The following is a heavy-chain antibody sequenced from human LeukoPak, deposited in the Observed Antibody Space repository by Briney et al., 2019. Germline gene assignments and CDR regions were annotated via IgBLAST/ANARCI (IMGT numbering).Heavy chain of an antibody. Sequence: GGSLRLSCAASGFTFSSYGMRWVRQAPGKGLEWVAVISYDGSNKYYADSVKGRFTISRDNSKNTLYLQMNSLRAEDTAVYYCAKGSAHYDSSGYYFFIPTAEYFQHWGQGTLVTVSS. CDR2: ISYDGSNK. CDR3: AKGSAHYDSSGYYFFIPTAEYFQH. D-gene: IGHD3-22*01. J-gene: IGHJ1*01. V-gene: IGHV3-30*18. CDR1: GFTFSSYG.